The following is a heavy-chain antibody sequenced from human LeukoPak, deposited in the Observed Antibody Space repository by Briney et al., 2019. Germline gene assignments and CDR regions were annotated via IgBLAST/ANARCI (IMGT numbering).Heavy chain of an antibody. V-gene: IGHV4-59*01. D-gene: IGHD3-22*01. Sequence: SETLSLTCTVSGGSISSYYWSWIRQPPGKGLEWIGYIYYSGSTNYNPSLKSRVTISVDTSKNQFSLKLSSVTAADTAVYYGARGKHYDSSGYYYDYWGQGTLVTVSS. CDR3: ARGKHYDSSGYYYDY. CDR2: IYYSGST. CDR1: GGSISSYY. J-gene: IGHJ4*02.